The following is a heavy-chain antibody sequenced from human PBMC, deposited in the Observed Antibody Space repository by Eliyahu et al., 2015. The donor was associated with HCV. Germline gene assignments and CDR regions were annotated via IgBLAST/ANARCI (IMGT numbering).Heavy chain of an antibody. J-gene: IGHJ4*02. Sequence: EVQLVETGGGLIQPGGSLRLSCAASGFTVSSNYMSWVRQAPGKGLEWVSVIYSDGSIHYSDSVKGRFTISRDNSKNTVYLQMNSLRAEDTAVYYCASLREGDHFDHWGQGTLVTVSS. CDR1: GFTVSSNY. CDR3: ASLREGDHFDH. CDR2: IYSDGSI. D-gene: IGHD3-16*01. V-gene: IGHV3-53*02.